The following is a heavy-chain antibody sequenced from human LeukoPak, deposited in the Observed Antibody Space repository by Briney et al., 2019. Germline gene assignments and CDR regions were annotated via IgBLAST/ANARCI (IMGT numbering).Heavy chain of an antibody. J-gene: IGHJ4*02. D-gene: IGHD3-10*01. Sequence: GASVKVSCKASGYTFAAHHIHWVRQAPGRGLEWMGWILPDGRDTKYSQKFQDRMTLTTDTSTNTAYMELSSLIPDDTAVYYCSGRYGPGPVWGQGTLISASP. CDR2: ILPDGRDT. V-gene: IGHV1-2*02. CDR1: GYTFAAHH. CDR3: SGRYGPGPV.